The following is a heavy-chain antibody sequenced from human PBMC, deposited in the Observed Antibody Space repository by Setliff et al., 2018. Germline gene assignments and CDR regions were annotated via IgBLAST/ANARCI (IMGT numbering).Heavy chain of an antibody. J-gene: IGHJ3*01. CDR1: GASVSNVNYY. V-gene: IGHV4-39*01. Sequence: NPSEILSLTCSVSGASVSNVNYYWGWIRQPPGKGLEWVGSIYYSGKTYSNPSFKSRVTMSVDKSKNQFSLKLASVTAADRAVYYCARIAYFDFWRGFGVGAFDLWGHGSVVTVSS. CDR2: IYYSGKT. D-gene: IGHD3-3*01. CDR3: ARIAYFDFWRGFGVGAFDL.